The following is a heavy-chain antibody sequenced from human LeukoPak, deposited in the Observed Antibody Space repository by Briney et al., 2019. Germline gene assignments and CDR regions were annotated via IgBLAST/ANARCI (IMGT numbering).Heavy chain of an antibody. CDR3: AKDLRGYSYGRAALDY. D-gene: IGHD5-18*01. Sequence: SGGSLRLSCAASGFTFRTYGMHWVRQTPGKGLEWVAFLWFDGSHQYYADSVRGRFTISRDNSKNTLYLQMNSLRAEDTAVYYCAKDLRGYSYGRAALDYWGQGTLVTVSS. V-gene: IGHV3-30*02. CDR1: GFTFRTYG. J-gene: IGHJ4*02. CDR2: LWFDGSHQ.